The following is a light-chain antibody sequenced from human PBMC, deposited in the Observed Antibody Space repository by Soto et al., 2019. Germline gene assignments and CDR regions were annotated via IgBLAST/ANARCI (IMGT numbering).Light chain of an antibody. CDR1: QTISSW. CDR3: QHYNSYSQA. J-gene: IGKJ1*01. Sequence: DIQMTQSPSTLSGSVGDRVTITCRARQTISSWLAWYQQKPGKAPKLLIYKESTLKSGVPSRFSGSGSGTEFTLTISSLQPDDFATCSCQHYNSYSQAFSQGTKVELK. CDR2: KES. V-gene: IGKV1-5*03.